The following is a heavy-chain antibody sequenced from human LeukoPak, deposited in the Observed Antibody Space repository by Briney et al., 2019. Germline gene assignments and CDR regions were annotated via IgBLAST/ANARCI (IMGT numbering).Heavy chain of an antibody. CDR3: AREVRTGWPSGMDV. Sequence: GGSLRLSCAASGFTFSSYSMNWVRQAPGKGLEWVSYISSSSSTIYYADSVKGRFTISRDNSKNTLYLQMNSLRAEDTALYYCAREVRTGWPSGMDVWGQGTTVTVSS. D-gene: IGHD2-8*02. CDR1: GFTFSSYS. J-gene: IGHJ6*02. V-gene: IGHV3-48*01. CDR2: ISSSSSTI.